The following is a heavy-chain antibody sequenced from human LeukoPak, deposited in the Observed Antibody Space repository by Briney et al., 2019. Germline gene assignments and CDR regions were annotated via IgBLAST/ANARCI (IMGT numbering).Heavy chain of an antibody. CDR1: GYTFTGYY. V-gene: IGHV1-2*04. Sequence: ASVKVSCKASGYTFTGYYIHWVRQAPGQGLEWMGWINPNSGGTNYAQKFQRWVTMTRDTSISTAYMELSRLRSDDTTVYYCARGVDTAILEDWGQGTLVTVSS. J-gene: IGHJ4*02. CDR3: ARGVDTAILED. D-gene: IGHD5-18*01. CDR2: INPNSGGT.